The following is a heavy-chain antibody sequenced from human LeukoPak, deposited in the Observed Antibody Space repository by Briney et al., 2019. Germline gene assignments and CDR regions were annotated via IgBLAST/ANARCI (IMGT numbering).Heavy chain of an antibody. CDR3: ARKRSSSSAGFVNWFDP. CDR2: IIPIFGTA. D-gene: IGHD6-6*01. Sequence: SVKVSCKASGYTFTSYGISWVRQAPGQGLEWMGGIIPIFGTANYAQEFQGRVTITADKSTSTAYMELSSLRSEDTAVYYCARKRSSSSAGFVNWFDPWGQGTLVTVSS. J-gene: IGHJ5*02. V-gene: IGHV1-69*06. CDR1: GYTFTSYG.